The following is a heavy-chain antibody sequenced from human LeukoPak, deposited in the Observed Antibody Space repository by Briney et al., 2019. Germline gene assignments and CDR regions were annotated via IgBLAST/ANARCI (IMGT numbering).Heavy chain of an antibody. CDR2: INPSGGST. J-gene: IGHJ5*02. CDR1: GYTFTSYY. CDR3: ARDPADCSSTSCPNSWFDP. V-gene: IGHV1-46*01. D-gene: IGHD2-2*01. Sequence: ASVKVSCKASGYTFTSYYMHWVRQAPGQGLEWMGIINPSGGSTSYAQKFQGRVTMTRDTSTSTVYMELSSLRSEDTAVYYCARDPADCSSTSCPNSWFDPWGQGTLVTVSS.